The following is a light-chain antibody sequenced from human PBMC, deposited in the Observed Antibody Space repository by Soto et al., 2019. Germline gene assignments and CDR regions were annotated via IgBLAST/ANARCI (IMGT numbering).Light chain of an antibody. V-gene: IGKV3-11*01. CDR2: DAS. CDR3: QQRSNWHPYT. J-gene: IGKJ2*01. CDR1: QSVSNY. Sequence: EIVLTQSPATLSLSPGERATLSCRASQSVSNYLAWYQQKPGQAPRLLIYDASNRATGIPARFSGSGSATDVTVTISSLEPEDFAVYYCQQRSNWHPYTFGQGTKLEIK.